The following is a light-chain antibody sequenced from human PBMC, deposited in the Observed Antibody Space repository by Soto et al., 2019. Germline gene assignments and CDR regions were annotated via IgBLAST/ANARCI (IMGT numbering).Light chain of an antibody. CDR3: QQYSTYPYT. Sequence: DIQMTQSPSSLSASVGDTVTITCRASHDINNYLAWFQQKPGEAPKSLIFAASNLQSGVPSKFSGSGSGTDFTLTISSLQPEDFATYYCQQYSTYPYTFGQGTKLDIK. CDR2: AAS. V-gene: IGKV1-16*02. J-gene: IGKJ2*01. CDR1: HDINNY.